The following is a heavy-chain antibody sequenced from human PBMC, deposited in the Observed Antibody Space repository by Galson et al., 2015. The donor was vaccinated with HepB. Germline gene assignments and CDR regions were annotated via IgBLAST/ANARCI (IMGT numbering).Heavy chain of an antibody. Sequence: SLRLSCAVSGFTFRDNAMHWVRQAPGKGLGWVSGIYWNSARIDYADSVKGRFTISRDNAKNSLYLQMNSLRPDDTAVYYCIRESSPGGADAWGRGTTVTVSS. J-gene: IGHJ6*02. CDR1: GFTFRDNA. CDR2: IYWNSARI. V-gene: IGHV3-9*01. D-gene: IGHD1-26*01. CDR3: IRESSPGGADA.